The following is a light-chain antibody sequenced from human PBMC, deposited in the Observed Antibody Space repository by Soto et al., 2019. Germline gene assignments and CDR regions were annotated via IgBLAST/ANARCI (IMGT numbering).Light chain of an antibody. CDR1: HSDIGNYNY. CDR2: DVG. CDR3: NSYREDHPRFYG. V-gene: IGLV2-14*03. Sequence: QSVLTQPASVSGSPGQSITISCTGTHSDIGNYNYVSWYQHLPGKAPKLMIYDVGSRPSGVSSRFSGSKSGNTASLAISGLQAEEEADYYCNSYREDHPRFYGFGTGTKVTV. J-gene: IGLJ1*01.